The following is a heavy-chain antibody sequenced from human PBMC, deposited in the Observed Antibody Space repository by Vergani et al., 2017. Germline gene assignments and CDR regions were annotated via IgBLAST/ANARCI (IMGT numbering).Heavy chain of an antibody. J-gene: IGHJ5*02. CDR1: GGSISSSSYY. Sequence: QLQLQESGPGLVKPSETLSLTCTVSGGSISSSSYYWGWIRQPPGKGLEWIGRIYTSGSTNYNPSLKSRVTMSVDTSKNQFSLKLSSVTAADTAVYYCARENSMYNWFDPWGQGTLVTVSS. CDR3: ARENSMYNWFDP. V-gene: IGHV4-39*07. CDR2: IYTSGST. D-gene: IGHD2/OR15-2a*01.